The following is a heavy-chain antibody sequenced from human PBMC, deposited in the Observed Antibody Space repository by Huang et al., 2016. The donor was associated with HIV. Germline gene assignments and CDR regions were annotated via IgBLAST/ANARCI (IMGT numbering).Heavy chain of an antibody. D-gene: IGHD3-22*01. CDR1: DGSISSHF. V-gene: IGHV4-59*11. J-gene: IGHJ4*02. CDR3: ARDGAYQYDSRAYYRDF. CDR2: INPSGRS. Sequence: QVQLQESGPGLVKPSETLSLTCTVSDGSISSHFWSWSRQPPGKGLEWIATINPSGRSNYNPSLESRVTLSKDSSKEQLSLKLQSVTAADTAVYYCARDGAYQYDSRAYYRDFWGQGTLVTVSS.